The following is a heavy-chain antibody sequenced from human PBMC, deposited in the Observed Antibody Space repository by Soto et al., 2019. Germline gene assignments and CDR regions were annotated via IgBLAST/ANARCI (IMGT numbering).Heavy chain of an antibody. J-gene: IGHJ3*02. D-gene: IGHD3-22*01. V-gene: IGHV4-30-4*01. CDR2: IYYSGST. Sequence: QVQLQESGPGLVKPSQTLSLTCTVSGGSISSGDYYWSWIRQPPGKGLEWIGYIYYSGSTYYNPSLKSRVTISVDTSKNQFSLKLSSVTAADTAVYYCARGDGPYYYDSSGYYPNLGGRGAFDIWGQGTMVTVSS. CDR3: ARGDGPYYYDSSGYYPNLGGRGAFDI. CDR1: GGSISSGDYY.